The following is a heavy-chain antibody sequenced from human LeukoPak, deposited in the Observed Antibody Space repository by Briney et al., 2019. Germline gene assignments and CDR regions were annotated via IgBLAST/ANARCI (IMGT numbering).Heavy chain of an antibody. D-gene: IGHD3-3*01. CDR3: ARDSAGDFWSGYHFDY. V-gene: IGHV3-21*01. J-gene: IGHJ4*02. CDR1: GFTFSSYS. CDR2: ISSRSSYI. Sequence: LGGSLRLSCAASGFTFSSYSMNWVRQAGGKGLEWFSSISSRSSYIYYEDVAKGRFTISSDNAKNSLYLQMNSLRAEDTAVYYCARDSAGDFWSGYHFDYWGQGTLVSVSS.